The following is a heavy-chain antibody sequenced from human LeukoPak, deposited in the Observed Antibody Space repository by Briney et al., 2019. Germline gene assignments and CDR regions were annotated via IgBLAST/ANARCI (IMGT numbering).Heavy chain of an antibody. CDR3: ARVSESGNSDY. CDR2: IWYDGTNK. D-gene: IGHD4-23*01. Sequence: PGRSLRLSCAASGFSFTSYGMHWVRQAPGKGLEWVAVIWYDGTNKHYADSVKGRYTISGDTSNNMLYLQMNSLRAEDTAVYYCARVSESGNSDYWGQGTLVTVSS. CDR1: GFSFTSYG. V-gene: IGHV3-33*01. J-gene: IGHJ4*02.